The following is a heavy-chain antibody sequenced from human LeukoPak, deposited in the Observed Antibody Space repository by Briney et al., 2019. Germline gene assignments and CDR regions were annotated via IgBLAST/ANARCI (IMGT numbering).Heavy chain of an antibody. CDR3: ARGIAAAGTKG. CDR2: ISSSSSYI. V-gene: IGHV3-21*01. D-gene: IGHD6-13*01. CDR1: GFTVSMNY. Sequence: GGSLRLSCAASGFTVSMNYMSWVRQAPGKGLEWVSSISSSSSYIYYADSVKGRFTISRDNAKNSLYLQMNSLRAEDTAVYYCARGIAAAGTKGWGQGTLVTVSS. J-gene: IGHJ4*02.